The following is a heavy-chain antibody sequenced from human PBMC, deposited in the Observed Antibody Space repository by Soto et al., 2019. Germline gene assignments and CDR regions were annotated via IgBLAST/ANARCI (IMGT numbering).Heavy chain of an antibody. D-gene: IGHD3-3*01. V-gene: IGHV4-31*03. Sequence: QVQLQESGPGLVKSSQTLSLTCTVSGDSITSVGYYWSWIRQHPAKGLEWIGYIHFSGDTNYNPSLKSRALISVDTSENQFSLKLSSVTAADTAVYYCARDVYSRFWSGSYPMRWFDPWGQGTLVTVSS. CDR1: GDSITSVGYY. CDR3: ARDVYSRFWSGSYPMRWFDP. J-gene: IGHJ5*02. CDR2: IHFSGDT.